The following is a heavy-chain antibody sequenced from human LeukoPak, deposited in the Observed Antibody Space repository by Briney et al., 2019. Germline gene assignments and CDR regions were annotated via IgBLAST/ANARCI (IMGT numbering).Heavy chain of an antibody. CDR1: GYSISRGYH. J-gene: IGHJ4*02. V-gene: IGHV4-38-2*02. Sequence: SETLSLTCAVSGYSISRGYHWGWIRQPPGKGLEWIGSIHHSGSTYYNSSLKSRVTISVDTSKNQFSLKVSSVTAADTAVYYCARDTVGATSDYWGQGTLVTVSS. CDR3: ARDTVGATSDY. CDR2: IHHSGST. D-gene: IGHD1-26*01.